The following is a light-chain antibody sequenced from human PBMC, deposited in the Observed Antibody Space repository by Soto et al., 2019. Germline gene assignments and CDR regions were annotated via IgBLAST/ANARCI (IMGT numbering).Light chain of an antibody. Sequence: EIVLTQSPAFLFVSPGEKATLSCRASRSVNNNLAWYQQKPGQAPRLLIYGASTRATGIPARFSGSGSGTDFTLTISSLQSEDFAVYYCQQYTNWPLMYTFGQGTKLEI. CDR3: QQYTNWPLMYT. V-gene: IGKV3-15*01. J-gene: IGKJ2*01. CDR1: RSVNNN. CDR2: GAS.